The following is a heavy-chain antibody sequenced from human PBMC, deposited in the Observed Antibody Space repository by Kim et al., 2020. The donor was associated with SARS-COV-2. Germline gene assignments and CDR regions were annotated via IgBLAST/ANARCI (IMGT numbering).Heavy chain of an antibody. J-gene: IGHJ4*02. Sequence: GGSLRLSCAASGFTFSSYWMSWVRQAPGKGLEWVANIKQDGSEKYYVDSVKGRFTISRDNAKNSLYLQMNSLRAEDTAVYYCARDVMLNYYGSGSYSLDYWGQGTLVTVSS. V-gene: IGHV3-7*01. D-gene: IGHD3-10*01. CDR1: GFTFSSYW. CDR3: ARDVMLNYYGSGSYSLDY. CDR2: IKQDGSEK.